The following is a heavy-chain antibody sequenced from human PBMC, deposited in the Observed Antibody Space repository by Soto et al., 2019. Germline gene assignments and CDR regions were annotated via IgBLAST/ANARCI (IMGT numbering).Heavy chain of an antibody. CDR3: ARYGMDTIDF. Sequence: GESLKISCTGSGYSFSSYYIAWVRQMPGKGLEWMGTIYPGDSDTRYSPSFQGHVTISADKSIATAFLQWGSLKASDTDMYYCARYGMDTIDFWGPGTLVTV. CDR2: IYPGDSDT. D-gene: IGHD4-17*01. CDR1: GYSFSSYY. V-gene: IGHV5-51*01. J-gene: IGHJ4*02.